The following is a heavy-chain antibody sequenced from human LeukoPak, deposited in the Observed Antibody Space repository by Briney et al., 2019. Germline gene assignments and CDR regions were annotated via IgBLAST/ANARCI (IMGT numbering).Heavy chain of an antibody. CDR2: IRGTSTSI. CDR3: ARERKEGFDY. CDR1: GFTFSSYS. J-gene: IGHJ4*02. V-gene: IGHV3-21*01. Sequence: KPGGSLRLSCAASGFTFSSYSMNWVRQAPGKGLEWVSSIRGTSTSIYYADSVKGRFTISRENDKNSLYLQMNILRAEDTAVYYCARERKEGFDYWGQGPLVTVSS.